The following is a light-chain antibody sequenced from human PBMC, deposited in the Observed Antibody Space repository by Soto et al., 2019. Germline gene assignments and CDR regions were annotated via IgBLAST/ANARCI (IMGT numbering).Light chain of an antibody. CDR2: KAS. J-gene: IGKJ1*01. Sequence: DIQMTQSPSTLSGSVGDRVTITCRASQTISSWLAWYQQKPGKAPNLLIYKASTLKSGVPSRFSGSGSGTEFTLTISSLQPDDFATYYFQHYNSYSEAFGQGTKVELK. CDR3: QHYNSYSEA. CDR1: QTISSW. V-gene: IGKV1-5*03.